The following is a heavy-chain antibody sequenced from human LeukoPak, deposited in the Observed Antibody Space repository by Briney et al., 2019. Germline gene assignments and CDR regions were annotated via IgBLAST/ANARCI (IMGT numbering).Heavy chain of an antibody. Sequence: PSETLSLTCTVSGGSISSYYWSWLRQPPGKGLEWIGYIYYSGSTNYNPSLKSRVTISVDTSKNQFSLKLSSVTAADTAVYYCARFSATAATNLRLNWFDPWGQGTLVTVSS. J-gene: IGHJ5*02. CDR1: GGSISSYY. CDR2: IYYSGST. CDR3: ARFSATAATNLRLNWFDP. D-gene: IGHD2-15*01. V-gene: IGHV4-59*01.